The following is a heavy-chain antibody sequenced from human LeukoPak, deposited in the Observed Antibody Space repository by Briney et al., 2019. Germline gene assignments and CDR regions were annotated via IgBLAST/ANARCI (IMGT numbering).Heavy chain of an antibody. CDR3: ARMSRTTVRY. Sequence: GGSLRLSCAASGFTLSDYYMNWVRQAPGKGLEWVGYISPTTTITGYADSVKGRFTISRDNAKNSLYLQMNSLRGEDTAVYYCARMSRTTVRYWGQGTLVTVSS. CDR2: ISPTTTIT. J-gene: IGHJ4*02. V-gene: IGHV3-48*01. D-gene: IGHD4-17*01. CDR1: GFTLSDYY.